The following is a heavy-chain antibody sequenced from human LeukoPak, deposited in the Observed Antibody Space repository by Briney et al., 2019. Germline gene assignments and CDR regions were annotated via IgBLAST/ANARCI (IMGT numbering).Heavy chain of an antibody. Sequence: SETLSLTCTVSGGSISSGSYYWSWIRQPAGKGLEWIGRIYNSGSTNYNPSLKSRVTISLDMSKNQFCLKLGSVTAADTAVYYCARDGYSENVFYFDNWGRGTLVTVSS. D-gene: IGHD5-24*01. J-gene: IGHJ4*02. V-gene: IGHV4-61*02. CDR3: ARDGYSENVFYFDN. CDR1: GGSISSGSYY. CDR2: IYNSGST.